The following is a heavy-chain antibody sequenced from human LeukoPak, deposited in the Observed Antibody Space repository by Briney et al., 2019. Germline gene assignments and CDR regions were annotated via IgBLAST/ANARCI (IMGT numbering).Heavy chain of an antibody. V-gene: IGHV3-7*01. D-gene: IGHD6-13*01. J-gene: IGHJ4*02. Sequence: GGSLILSCAASGFTFSSYGMHWVRQAPGKGLEWVANIKQDGSEKYYVDSVKGRFTISRDNAKNSLYLQTNSLRAEDTAVYYCARVSYSNLARYWGQGTLVTVSS. CDR2: IKQDGSEK. CDR3: ARVSYSNLARY. CDR1: GFTFSSYG.